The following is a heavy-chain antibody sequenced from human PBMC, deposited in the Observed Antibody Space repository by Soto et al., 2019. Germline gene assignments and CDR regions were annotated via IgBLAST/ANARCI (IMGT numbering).Heavy chain of an antibody. CDR1: GFTFSSYA. CDR3: AKDARVAYSSSSEVDY. CDR2: ISGSGGST. D-gene: IGHD6-6*01. V-gene: IGHV3-23*01. Sequence: GGSLRLSCAASGFTFSSYAMSWVRQAPGKGLEWVSAISGSGGSTYYADSVKGRFTISRDNSKNTLYLQMNSLRAEDTAVYYCAKDARVAYSSSSEVDYWGQGTLVTVSS. J-gene: IGHJ4*02.